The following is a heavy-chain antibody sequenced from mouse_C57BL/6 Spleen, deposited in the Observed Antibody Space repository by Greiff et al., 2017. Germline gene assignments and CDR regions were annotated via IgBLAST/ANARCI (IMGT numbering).Heavy chain of an antibody. V-gene: IGHV1-55*01. Sequence: QVQLQQPGAELVKPGASVKMSCKASGYTFTSYWRTGVKQRPGQGLEWIGDIYPGSGSTNYNEKFKSKATLTVDTASSTAYMPLRCHKSEDYAVNYCARSYSNRYFDVWGTGTTGTVSS. CDR1: GYTFTSYW. CDR3: ARSYSNRYFDV. CDR2: IYPGSGST. D-gene: IGHD2-5*01. J-gene: IGHJ1*03.